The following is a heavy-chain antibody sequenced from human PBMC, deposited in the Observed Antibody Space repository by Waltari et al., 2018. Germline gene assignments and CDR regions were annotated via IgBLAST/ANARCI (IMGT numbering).Heavy chain of an antibody. V-gene: IGHV3-53*01. CDR2: IYSGGST. Sequence: EVQLVESGGGLVQRGGSLRLSCAAAGFSVSGVYMTWVRQAPGKGRQWVSIIYSGGSTYYADSVKGRFTISRDNSKNTVFLQMNSLRVDDTAVYYCARPVGNETWGQGTLVTVSS. D-gene: IGHD1-26*01. CDR1: GFSVSGVY. J-gene: IGHJ5*02. CDR3: ARPVGNET.